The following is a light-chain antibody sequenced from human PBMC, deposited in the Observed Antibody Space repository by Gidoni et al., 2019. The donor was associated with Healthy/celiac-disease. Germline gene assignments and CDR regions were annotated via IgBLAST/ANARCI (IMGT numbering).Light chain of an antibody. CDR3: QQYGSSPRT. J-gene: IGKJ4*01. CDR2: GAS. CDR1: QSVSSSY. V-gene: IGKV3-20*01. Sequence: DIVLTQSPGTLSLSPRERPTLSCRASQSVSSSYLAWYQQKPGQAPRLLIYGASSRATGITDFTLTISRLEHEDVAVYYCQQYGSSPRTFGGGTKVEIK.